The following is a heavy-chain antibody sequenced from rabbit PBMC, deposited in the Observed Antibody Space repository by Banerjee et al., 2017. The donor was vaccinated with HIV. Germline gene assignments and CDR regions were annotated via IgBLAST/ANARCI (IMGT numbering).Heavy chain of an antibody. V-gene: IGHV1S45*01. CDR1: GFDLSSSYW. CDR3: ARADSHNSGYYL. CDR2: ILSGSGAT. D-gene: IGHD1-1*01. Sequence: QEQLEESGGGLVKPEGSLTLTCKASGFDLSSSYWICWVRQAPGKGLEWVGCILSGSGATYYASWAKGRFTISKTSSTTVTLQLNSLTVADTATYFCARADSHNSGYYLWGQGTLVTVS. J-gene: IGHJ4*01.